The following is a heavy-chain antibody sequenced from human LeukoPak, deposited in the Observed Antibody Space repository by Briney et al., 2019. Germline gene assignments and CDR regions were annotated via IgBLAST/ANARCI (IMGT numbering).Heavy chain of an antibody. D-gene: IGHD5-12*01. CDR1: GLAFRSYA. Sequence: GGSLRLSCTASGLAFRSYAMAWVRQAPGKGLEGVAAIGSDGDRVHEDSVKGRFTISRDNSKSTLYLQMDNLRAEDTAVYFCAKSAGVATIYFDSWGQGALVTVSS. V-gene: IGHV3-23*01. J-gene: IGHJ4*02. CDR3: AKSAGVATIYFDS. CDR2: IGSDGDR.